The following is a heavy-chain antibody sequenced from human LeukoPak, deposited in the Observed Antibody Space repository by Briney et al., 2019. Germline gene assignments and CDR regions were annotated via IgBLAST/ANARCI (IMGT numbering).Heavy chain of an antibody. Sequence: SETLSLTCTVSSGSITSYYWSWIRQPPGKGLEYIGHIYYTGTTDYNPSLKSRVTMSVDTSKNQFSLRLISVTVSDTAVYFCAGAPNQYYFDYWGQGTLVAVSS. CDR3: AGAPNQYYFDY. CDR1: SGSITSYY. V-gene: IGHV4-59*01. CDR2: IYYTGTT. J-gene: IGHJ4*02.